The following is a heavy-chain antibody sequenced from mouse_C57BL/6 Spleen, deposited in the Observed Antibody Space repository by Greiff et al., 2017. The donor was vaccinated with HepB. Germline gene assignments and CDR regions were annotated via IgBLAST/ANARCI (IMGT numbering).Heavy chain of an antibody. Sequence: VQLQQSGPELVKPGASVKISCKASGYAFSSSWMNWVKQRPGKGLEWIGRIYPGDGDTNYNGKFKGKATLTADKSSSTAYMQLSSLTSEDSAVYFCASQKIYYDYDAYWGQGTLVTVSA. V-gene: IGHV1-82*01. CDR2: IYPGDGDT. J-gene: IGHJ3*01. D-gene: IGHD2-4*01. CDR1: GYAFSSSW. CDR3: ASQKIYYDYDAY.